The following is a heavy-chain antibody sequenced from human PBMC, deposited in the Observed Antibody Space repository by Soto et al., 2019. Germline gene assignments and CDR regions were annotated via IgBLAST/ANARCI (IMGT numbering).Heavy chain of an antibody. Sequence: QVQLQESGPGLVKPSETLSLTCTVSGGSISSYYWSWIRQPPGKGLEWIGYIYYSGSTNYNPSLESRVTISVDTSKNQFSLKLSSVTAADTAVYYCARGGLRLGELSLVPAFDIWGQGTMVTVSS. CDR1: GGSISSYY. J-gene: IGHJ3*02. CDR3: ARGGLRLGELSLVPAFDI. CDR2: IYYSGST. V-gene: IGHV4-59*01. D-gene: IGHD3-16*02.